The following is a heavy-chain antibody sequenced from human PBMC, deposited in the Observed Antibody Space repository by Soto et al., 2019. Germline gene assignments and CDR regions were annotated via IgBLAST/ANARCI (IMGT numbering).Heavy chain of an antibody. Sequence: EVQLLESGGGLVQPGGSLRLSCAASGFTFSSYAMSWVRQAPGKGLEWVSAISGSGGSTYYADSVKGRFTISRDNSKNPLYLQMNSLRAEDTAVYYCAKGTAYYYGSGSYYWGQGTLVTVSS. CDR3: AKGTAYYYGSGSYY. CDR2: ISGSGGST. CDR1: GFTFSSYA. J-gene: IGHJ4*02. V-gene: IGHV3-23*01. D-gene: IGHD3-10*01.